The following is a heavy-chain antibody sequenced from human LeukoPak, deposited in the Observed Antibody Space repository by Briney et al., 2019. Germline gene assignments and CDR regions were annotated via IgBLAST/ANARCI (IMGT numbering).Heavy chain of an antibody. Sequence: PGGSLRLSCAASGFTFSTYAMSWVRQGPGKGLEWVSAISGSGGATYYADSVKGRFTISRDNSKNTLYLQMNSLRAEDTAVYYCVRDDDRPDNGLDYWGQGTLVTVSS. J-gene: IGHJ4*02. D-gene: IGHD3-22*01. CDR1: GFTFSTYA. CDR3: VRDDDRPDNGLDY. V-gene: IGHV3-23*01. CDR2: ISGSGGAT.